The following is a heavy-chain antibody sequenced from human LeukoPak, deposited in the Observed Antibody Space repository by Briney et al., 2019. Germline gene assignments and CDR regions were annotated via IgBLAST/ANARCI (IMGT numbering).Heavy chain of an antibody. CDR3: AREIGSGWIDY. Sequence: GGSLRLSCAASGFTFSSYWLSWVRQAPGKGLEWVANIKQDGSEKYYVDSVKGRFTISRDNAKNSLYLQMNSLRAEDTAVYYCAREIGSGWIDYWGQGTLVTVSS. CDR2: IKQDGSEK. J-gene: IGHJ4*02. CDR1: GFTFSSYW. D-gene: IGHD6-19*01. V-gene: IGHV3-7*03.